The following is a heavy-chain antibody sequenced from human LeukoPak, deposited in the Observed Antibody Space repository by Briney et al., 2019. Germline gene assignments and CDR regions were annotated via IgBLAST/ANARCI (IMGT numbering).Heavy chain of an antibody. CDR1: GLTFSNSW. V-gene: IGHV3-74*01. CDR2: INNEGTTI. Sequence: GGSLRLSCEASGLTFSNSWMHWVRQAPGTGLVRVSRINNEGTTISYADSVKGRFTISRDNAKNTLYLQMNSLRAEDTAVYYCARVSGLGMNEYYQHWGQGTLVTVAS. J-gene: IGHJ1*01. CDR3: ARVSGLGMNEYYQH. D-gene: IGHD3-10*01.